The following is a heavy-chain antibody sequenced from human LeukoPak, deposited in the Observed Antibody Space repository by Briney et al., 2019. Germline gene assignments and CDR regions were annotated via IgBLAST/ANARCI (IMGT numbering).Heavy chain of an antibody. CDR1: GGSISSYY. V-gene: IGHV4-59*01. Sequence: SETLSLTCTVSGGSISSYYWSWIRQPPGKGLEWIGYIYYSGSTNYNPPLKSRVTISVDTSKNQFSLKLSSVTAADTAVYYCARTSLGYCSSTSCPPFDYWGQGTLVTVSS. CDR2: IYYSGST. D-gene: IGHD2-2*01. J-gene: IGHJ4*02. CDR3: ARTSLGYCSSTSCPPFDY.